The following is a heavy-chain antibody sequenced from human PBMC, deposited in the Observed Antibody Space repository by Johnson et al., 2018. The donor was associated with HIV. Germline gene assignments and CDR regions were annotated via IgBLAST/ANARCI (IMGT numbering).Heavy chain of an antibody. CDR1: GFTFSNYG. CDR2: ISYDGNNK. J-gene: IGHJ3*02. Sequence: QVQLVESGGGVVQPGRSLRLSCAASGFTFSNYGMHWVRQAPAKGLEWVAVISYDGNNKYYTDSVKGRFTISRDNSKNTLYLQMNSLRPEDSAVYYCAKYVSVVTPSGSFDIWGQGTMVTVSS. D-gene: IGHD4-23*01. CDR3: AKYVSVVTPSGSFDI. V-gene: IGHV3-30*18.